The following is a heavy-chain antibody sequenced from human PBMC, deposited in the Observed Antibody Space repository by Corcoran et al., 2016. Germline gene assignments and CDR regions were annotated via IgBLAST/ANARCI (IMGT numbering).Heavy chain of an antibody. J-gene: IGHJ5*02. CDR3: ARQPSEPQGGWFDP. V-gene: IGHV3-53*01. CDR1: GFTVSSNY. CDR2: IYSGGST. D-gene: IGHD3-16*01. Sequence: EVQLVESGGGLIQPGGSLRLSCAASGFTVSSNYMSWVRQAPGKGLEWVSVIYSGGSTYYADSVKGRFTISRDNSKNTLYLQMNSLRAEDTAVYYCARQPSEPQGGWFDPWGQGTLVTVSS.